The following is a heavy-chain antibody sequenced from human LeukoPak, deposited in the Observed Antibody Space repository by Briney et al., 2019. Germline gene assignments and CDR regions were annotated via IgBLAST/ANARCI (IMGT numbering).Heavy chain of an antibody. V-gene: IGHV3-7*01. CDR2: IKQDGSEK. CDR1: GFTFSSYW. CDR3: ARIFGVVPDASDI. J-gene: IGHJ3*02. Sequence: PGGSLRLSCAASGFTFSSYWMSWVRQAPGKGLEWVAYIKQDGSEKFYVDSVKGRFTISRDNAKNSLYLQMNSLRAEDTAVYYCARIFGVVPDASDIWGQGTMVTVSS. D-gene: IGHD3-3*01.